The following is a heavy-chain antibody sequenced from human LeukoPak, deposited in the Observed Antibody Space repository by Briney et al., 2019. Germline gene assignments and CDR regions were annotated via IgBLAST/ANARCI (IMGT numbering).Heavy chain of an antibody. D-gene: IGHD5-12*01. CDR2: IIPIFGTA. Sequence: GASVKVSCKASGGTFSSYAISWLRQAPGQGLEWMGRIIPIFGTANYAQKFQGRVTITTDESTSTAYMELSSLRSEDTAVYYCARGIGYSGYDAKVGAFDYWGQGTLVTVSS. CDR1: GGTFSSYA. V-gene: IGHV1-69*05. CDR3: ARGIGYSGYDAKVGAFDY. J-gene: IGHJ4*02.